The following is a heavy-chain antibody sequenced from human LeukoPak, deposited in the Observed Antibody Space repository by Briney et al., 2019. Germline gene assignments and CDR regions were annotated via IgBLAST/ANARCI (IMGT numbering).Heavy chain of an antibody. V-gene: IGHV4-34*01. J-gene: IGHJ5*02. CDR3: ARVITMIVVVSNWFGP. D-gene: IGHD3-22*01. CDR1: GGSFSGYY. Sequence: SETPSLTCAVYGGSFSGYYWSWIRQPPGKGLEWIGEINHSGSTNYNPSLKSRVTISVDTSKNQFSLKLSSVTAADTAVYYCARVITMIVVVSNWFGPWGQGTLVTVSS. CDR2: INHSGST.